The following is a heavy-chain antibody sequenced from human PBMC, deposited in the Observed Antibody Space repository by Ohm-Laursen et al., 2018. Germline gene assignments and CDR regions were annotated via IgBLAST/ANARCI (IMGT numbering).Heavy chain of an antibody. J-gene: IGHJ4*02. CDR2: IYYSGST. Sequence: SDTLSLTCTVSGGSISSYYWSWIRQPPGKGLEWIGYIYYSGSTNYNPSLKSRVTISVDTSKNQFSLRLNSVTAADTAVYYCARGGEWLSLFDYWGQGTLVTVSS. CDR1: GGSISSYY. D-gene: IGHD3-3*01. V-gene: IGHV4-59*07. CDR3: ARGGEWLSLFDY.